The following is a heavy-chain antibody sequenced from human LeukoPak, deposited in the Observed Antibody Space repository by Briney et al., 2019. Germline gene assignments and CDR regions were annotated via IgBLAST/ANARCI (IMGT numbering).Heavy chain of an antibody. D-gene: IGHD6-19*01. CDR2: ISYDGSNK. CDR1: GFTFSSYA. CDR3: AREAAVAGTWWFDP. Sequence: GRSLRLSCAASGFTFSSYAMHWVRQAPGKGLEWVAVISYDGSNKYYADSVKGRFTISRDNSKNTLYLQMNSLRAEDTAVYYCAREAAVAGTWWFDPRGQGTLVTVSS. V-gene: IGHV3-30*04. J-gene: IGHJ5*02.